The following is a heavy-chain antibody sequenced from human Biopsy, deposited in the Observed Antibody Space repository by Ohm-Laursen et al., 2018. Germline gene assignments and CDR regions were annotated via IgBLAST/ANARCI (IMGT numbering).Heavy chain of an antibody. V-gene: IGHV1-18*01. D-gene: IGHD2-2*01. Sequence: ASVKVSCKASGYTFSSYGINWVRQAPGQGLEWLGWISTYNGNTNYAQNLQGRVTMTTETSTSTAYMELRSLRSDDTVVYYCARGGTLVVVPTAVLHSFDIWGQGTMVTVSS. CDR3: ARGGTLVVVPTAVLHSFDI. J-gene: IGHJ3*02. CDR2: ISTYNGNT. CDR1: GYTFSSYG.